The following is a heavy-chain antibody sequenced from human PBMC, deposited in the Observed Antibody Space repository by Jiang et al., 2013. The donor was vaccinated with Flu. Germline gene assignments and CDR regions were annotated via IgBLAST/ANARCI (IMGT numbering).Heavy chain of an antibody. CDR1: GFAFSSDW. CDR2: INGDGTRT. Sequence: GLVQPGGSLRLSCVASGFAFSSDWMHWVRQAPGKGLVWVSRINGDGTRTNYADSVKGRFTISRDNAENTLYLQMDSLRAEDTAVYYCARGQFGRWYFEYWGQGTLVPVSS. V-gene: IGHV3-74*01. CDR3: ARGQFGRWYFEY. D-gene: IGHD3-10*01. J-gene: IGHJ4*02.